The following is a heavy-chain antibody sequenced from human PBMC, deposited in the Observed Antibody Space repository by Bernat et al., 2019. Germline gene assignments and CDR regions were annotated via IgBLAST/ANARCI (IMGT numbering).Heavy chain of an antibody. CDR3: ARGGYCSGGSCPGGEYFQH. Sequence: QVQLVQSGAEVKKPGASVKVSCKASGYTFTSYAMHWVRQAPGQRLEWMGWINAGNGNTKYSQKFQGRVTITRDTSASTAYMELSSLRSEDTAVDYCARGGYCSGGSCPGGEYFQHWGQGTLVTVSS. CDR2: INAGNGNT. V-gene: IGHV1-3*01. CDR1: GYTFTSYA. J-gene: IGHJ1*01. D-gene: IGHD2-15*01.